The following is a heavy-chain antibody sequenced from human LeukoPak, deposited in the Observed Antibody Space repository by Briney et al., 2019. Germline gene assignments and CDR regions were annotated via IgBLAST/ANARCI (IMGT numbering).Heavy chain of an antibody. CDR1: GFSFSTYW. CDR3: AELGITMIGGV. D-gene: IGHD3-10*02. V-gene: IGHV3-48*04. J-gene: IGHJ6*04. CDR2: ISSSGSTI. Sequence: GGSLRLSCAASGFSFSTYWMTWVRQAPGKGLEWVSYISSSGSTIYYADSVKGRFTISRDNAKNSLYLQMNSLRAEDTAVYYCAELGITMIGGVWGKGTTVTISS.